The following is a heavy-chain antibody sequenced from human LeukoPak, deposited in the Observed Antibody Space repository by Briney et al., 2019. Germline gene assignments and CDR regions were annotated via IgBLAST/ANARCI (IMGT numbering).Heavy chain of an antibody. CDR3: ARRGSGFDY. CDR1: GYSFTTYW. CDR2: ISPDDSDI. V-gene: IGHV5-51*01. Sequence: GESLKISCKGSGYSFTTYWIGWVRQMPGRGLEWMGIISPDDSDIRYSPSFRGQVTISADKSISTAYLQWSSLKASDTAMYYCARRGSGFDYWGQGTLVTVSS. J-gene: IGHJ4*02.